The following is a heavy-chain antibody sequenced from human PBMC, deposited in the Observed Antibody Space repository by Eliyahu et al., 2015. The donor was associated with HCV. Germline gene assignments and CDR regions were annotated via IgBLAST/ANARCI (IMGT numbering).Heavy chain of an antibody. V-gene: IGHV4-4*02. D-gene: IGHD5-18*01. CDR3: ASSPLRIQQWGPGDY. J-gene: IGHJ4*02. CDR2: IYHSGST. CDR1: GGSXXXSNW. Sequence: QVQLQESGPGLVKPSGTLSLTCAVSGGSXXXSNWWSWVRQPPGKGLEWIGEIYHSGSTNYNPSXKSRVTISVDKSKNQFSLKLSSVTAADTAVYYCASSPLRIQQWGPGDYWGQGTLVTVSS.